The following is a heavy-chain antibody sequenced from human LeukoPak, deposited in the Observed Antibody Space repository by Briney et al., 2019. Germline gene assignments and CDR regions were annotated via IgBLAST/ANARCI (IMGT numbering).Heavy chain of an antibody. CDR3: ATAVI. J-gene: IGHJ3*02. V-gene: IGHV3-48*03. CDR1: GLTFSSYE. Sequence: GGSLRLSCEASGLTFSSYEMNWFRQAPGKGLEWVSYVSKSGGTMKNADSVKGRFTVSRDNAKNSLYLQMNSLTAEDTTVYYCATAVIRGRGTMVTVSS. CDR2: VSKSGGTM.